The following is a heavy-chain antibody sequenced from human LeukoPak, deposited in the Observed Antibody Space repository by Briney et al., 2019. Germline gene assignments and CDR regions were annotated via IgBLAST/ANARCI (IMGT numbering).Heavy chain of an antibody. CDR3: ARVGGSYYLDY. J-gene: IGHJ4*02. CDR2: IYYSGST. V-gene: IGHV4-39*07. CDR1: GGSISSSSYY. D-gene: IGHD1-26*01. Sequence: SETLSLTCTVSGGSISSSSYYWGWIRQPPGKGLAWIGSIYYSGSTYFNPSLKSRVTISVDTSKNQFSLKLSSVTAADTAVYYCARVGGSYYLDYWGQGTLVTVSS.